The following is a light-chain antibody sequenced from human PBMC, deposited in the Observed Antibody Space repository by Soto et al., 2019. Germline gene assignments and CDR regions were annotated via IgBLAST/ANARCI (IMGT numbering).Light chain of an antibody. J-gene: IGLJ2*01. Sequence: QSVLTQPPSVSGAPGQRVTISCTGSSSNIGAGYDVHWYQQLPGTAPKLLIYGNSNRPSGVPDRFSGARSGTSAPLAITGLEAEDEADNYCQSHDSSLGGVVFGGGTKLTVL. V-gene: IGLV1-40*01. CDR2: GNS. CDR3: QSHDSSLGGVV. CDR1: SSNIGAGYD.